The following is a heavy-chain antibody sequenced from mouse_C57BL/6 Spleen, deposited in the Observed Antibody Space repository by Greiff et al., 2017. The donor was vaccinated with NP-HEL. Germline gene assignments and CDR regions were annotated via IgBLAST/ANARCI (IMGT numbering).Heavy chain of an antibody. J-gene: IGHJ3*01. CDR1: GYTFTDYN. CDR3: ARDGDDGYYVEFAY. CDR2: INPNNGGT. Sequence: VQLQQSGPELVKPGASVKMSCKASGYTFTDYNMHWVKQSHGKSLEWIGYINPNNGGTSYNQKFKGKATLTVNKSSSTAYMELRSLTSEDSAVYYCARDGDDGYYVEFAYWGQGTLVTVSA. D-gene: IGHD2-3*01. V-gene: IGHV1-22*01.